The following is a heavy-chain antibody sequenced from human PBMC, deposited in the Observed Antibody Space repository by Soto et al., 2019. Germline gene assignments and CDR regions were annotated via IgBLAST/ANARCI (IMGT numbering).Heavy chain of an antibody. J-gene: IGHJ4*02. CDR1: GGSFSGYY. V-gene: IGHV4-34*01. Sequence: QVQLQQWGAGLLKPSETLSLTCAVYGGSFSGYYWSWIRQPPGKGLEWIGEINHSGSTNYNPSLRSRVTISVDTSKNQFSLKLSSVTAADTAVYYCARGSGYCSSTSCYGRVPFDYGGQGTLVTVSS. D-gene: IGHD2-2*01. CDR2: INHSGST. CDR3: ARGSGYCSSTSCYGRVPFDY.